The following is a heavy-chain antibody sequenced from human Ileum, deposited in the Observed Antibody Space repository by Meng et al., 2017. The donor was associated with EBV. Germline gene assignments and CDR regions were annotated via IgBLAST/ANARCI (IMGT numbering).Heavy chain of an antibody. D-gene: IGHD6-19*01. CDR3: ATGVADFEY. V-gene: IGHV1-8*01. Sequence: GQLGQAGAGVKKPGASVKVSCKASGYTFTSYDISWVRQGTGQGLEWMGWMNPNRGTTGYAQKFQGRVTMTRNISKSTAYMDLSSLRSEDTAVYYCATGVADFEYWGQGTLVTVSS. J-gene: IGHJ4*02. CDR1: GYTFTSYD. CDR2: MNPNRGTT.